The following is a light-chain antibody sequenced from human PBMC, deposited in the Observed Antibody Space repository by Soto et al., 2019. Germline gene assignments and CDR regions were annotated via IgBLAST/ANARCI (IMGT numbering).Light chain of an antibody. CDR1: QSVSSN. J-gene: IGKJ2*01. Sequence: EIVMTQSPATLSVSPGERATLSCRASQSVSSNLAWYQQKPGQAPRLLIYGASTRATGIPARFSGSGSGTEFTLTISSLQSEDFAVYYCQKYNNWPLYTFGQGTKQEIK. CDR2: GAS. V-gene: IGKV3-15*01. CDR3: QKYNNWPLYT.